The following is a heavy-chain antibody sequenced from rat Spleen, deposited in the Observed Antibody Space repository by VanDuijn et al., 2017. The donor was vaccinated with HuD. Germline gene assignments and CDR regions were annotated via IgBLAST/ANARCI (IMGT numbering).Heavy chain of an antibody. CDR1: GFTFSDYY. Sequence: EVQLVESGGGLVQPGRSLKLSCAASGFTFSDYYMAWVRQAPKKGLEWVASISYEGSSTFYADSVKGRLTTSRDNAENTVYLQMNSLRSEDTAIYYCVKDRVGGYAFDYWGPGTMVTVSS. D-gene: IGHD1-11*01. CDR2: ISYEGSST. J-gene: IGHJ1*01. CDR3: VKDRVGGYAFDY. V-gene: IGHV5-22*01.